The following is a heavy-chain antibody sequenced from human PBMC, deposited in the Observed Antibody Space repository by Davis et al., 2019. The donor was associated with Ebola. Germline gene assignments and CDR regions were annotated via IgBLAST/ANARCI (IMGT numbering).Heavy chain of an antibody. CDR2: IYPGDSDT. J-gene: IGHJ6*02. Sequence: GESLKISCKCSGYSFTNYWLGRVRQMPGKGLEWMGIIYPGDSDTRYSPSFQGQVTISADKSISTAYLQWSSLKASDTAMYYCARLPSTHYYYGMDVWGQGTTVTVSS. CDR1: GYSFTNYW. CDR3: ARLPSTHYYYGMDV. V-gene: IGHV5-51*01. D-gene: IGHD4-11*01.